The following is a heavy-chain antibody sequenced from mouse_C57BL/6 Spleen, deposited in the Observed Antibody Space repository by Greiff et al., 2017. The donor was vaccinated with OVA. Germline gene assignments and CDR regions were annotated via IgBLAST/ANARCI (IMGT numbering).Heavy chain of an antibody. CDR1: GYAFTNYL. CDR2: INPGSGGT. D-gene: IGHD2-4*01. Sequence: QVQLQQSGAELVRPGPSVKVSCKASGYAFTNYLIEWVKQRPGQGLEWIGVINPGSGGTNYNEKFKGKATLTADKSSSTAYMQLSSLTSEDSAVYYCARSRDYDGTGFAYWGQGTLVTVSA. V-gene: IGHV1-54*01. J-gene: IGHJ3*01. CDR3: ARSRDYDGTGFAY.